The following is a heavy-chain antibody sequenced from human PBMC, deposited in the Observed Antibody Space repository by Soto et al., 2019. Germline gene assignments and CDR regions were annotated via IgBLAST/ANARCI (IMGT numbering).Heavy chain of an antibody. CDR2: ISDSGST. CDR1: GFTFSNHA. D-gene: IGHD2-2*01. V-gene: IGHV3-23*01. Sequence: EVQLLESGGALVQPGGSLRLSCAASGFTFSNHAMNWVRQAPGKGLEWFSTISDSGSTYYADSVKGRFTISSDNSKNTLELQMNSLRAEDTAVYYCARDPGGHYCTSTSCLYFFDHWGQGTLVIFSS. CDR3: ARDPGGHYCTSTSCLYFFDH. J-gene: IGHJ4*02.